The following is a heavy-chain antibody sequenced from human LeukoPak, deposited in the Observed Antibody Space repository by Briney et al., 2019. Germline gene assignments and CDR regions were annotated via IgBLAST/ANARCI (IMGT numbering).Heavy chain of an antibody. D-gene: IGHD3-22*01. CDR2: IYYSGST. CDR3: ARSSGYYYLFDY. J-gene: IGHJ4*02. Sequence: SETLSLTCTVSGGSISSSSYYWGWIRQPPGKGLEWIGSIYYSGSTYYNPSLKSRVTISVDTSKNQFSLKLSSVTAADTAMYYCARSSGYYYLFDYWGQGTLVTVSS. V-gene: IGHV4-39*01. CDR1: GGSISSSSYY.